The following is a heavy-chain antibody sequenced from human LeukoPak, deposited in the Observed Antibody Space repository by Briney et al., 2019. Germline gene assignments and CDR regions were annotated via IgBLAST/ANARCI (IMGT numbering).Heavy chain of an antibody. Sequence: GGSLRLSCAASGFTFSSYAMSWVRQVPGKGLEWVSAITGSGGDTYYSDSVKGRFTISRDNSRNTLYLQMNSLRAEDAAVYYCAEVGRRLFDYWGQGTLVTVSS. J-gene: IGHJ4*02. CDR1: GFTFSSYA. CDR2: ITGSGGDT. V-gene: IGHV3-23*01. D-gene: IGHD3-10*01. CDR3: AEVGRRLFDY.